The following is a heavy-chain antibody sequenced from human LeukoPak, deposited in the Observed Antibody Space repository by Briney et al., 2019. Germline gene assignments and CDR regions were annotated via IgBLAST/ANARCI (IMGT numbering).Heavy chain of an antibody. J-gene: IGHJ6*02. CDR1: GYTFTSYG. D-gene: IGHD3-3*01. CDR2: ISAHNGNT. CDR3: ARERSITIFGVVIHYYYYGMDV. Sequence: ASVKVSCKASGYTFTSYGISWVRQAPGQGLEWMGWISAHNGNTNYAQKLQGRVTMTTDTSTSTAYMELRSLRSDDTAVYYCARERSITIFGVVIHYYYYGMDVWGQGTTVTVSS. V-gene: IGHV1-18*01.